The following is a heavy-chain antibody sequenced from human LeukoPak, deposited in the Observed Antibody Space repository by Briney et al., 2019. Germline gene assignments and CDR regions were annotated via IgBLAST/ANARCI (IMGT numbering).Heavy chain of an antibody. CDR1: GFTFSSYA. CDR3: AKVGREGDI. Sequence: LSGGSLRLSCAASGFTFSSYAMHWVRQAPGKGLEWVAVISYDGSNKYYADSVKGRFTISRDNSKNTLYLQMNSLRAEDTAVYYCAKVGREGDIWGQGTMVTVSS. J-gene: IGHJ3*02. V-gene: IGHV3-30*04. CDR2: ISYDGSNK. D-gene: IGHD2-15*01.